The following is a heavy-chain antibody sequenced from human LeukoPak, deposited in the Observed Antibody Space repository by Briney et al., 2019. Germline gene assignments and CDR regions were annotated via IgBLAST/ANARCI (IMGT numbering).Heavy chain of an antibody. D-gene: IGHD2-2*01. CDR2: IRYEGSNK. CDR1: GFTFSSYG. Sequence: PGGSLTLAWAVYGFTFSSYGMHWVRQAPGKGLEWVAFIRYEGSNKYYADSVKGRFTISRDNSKNTLYLQMNSLRAEDTAVYYCARVGDIVVVPADTWGKGTTVTVSS. J-gene: IGHJ6*04. CDR3: ARVGDIVVVPADT. V-gene: IGHV3-30*02.